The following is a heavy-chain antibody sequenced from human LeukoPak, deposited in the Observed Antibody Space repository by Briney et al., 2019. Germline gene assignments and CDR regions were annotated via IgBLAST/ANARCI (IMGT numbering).Heavy chain of an antibody. CDR1: GGSISSYY. CDR2: IYYSGSS. D-gene: IGHD2-15*01. CDR3: ARMVIRAYCSGGSCYEHAFDI. V-gene: IGHV4-59*08. Sequence: SETLFLTCTVPGGSISSYYWSWIRQPPGKGLEWIGYIYYSGSSNCNPSLKSRVTMSVDTSKNQFSLKLRSVTAADTAVYYCARMVIRAYCSGGSCYEHAFDIWGQGTMVTVSS. J-gene: IGHJ3*02.